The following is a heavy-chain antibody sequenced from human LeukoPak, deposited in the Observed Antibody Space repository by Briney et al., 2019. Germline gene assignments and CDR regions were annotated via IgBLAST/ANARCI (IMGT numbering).Heavy chain of an antibody. Sequence: GGSLRLSCTASQFTFSYYWMSWVRQGPGKGLEWVANIKQDESETYYVDSVKGRFTISRDNAKKSLYLQMNSLRAEDTAVYYCARIAGVIGSFLIEYWGQGTLVTVSS. J-gene: IGHJ4*02. CDR1: QFTFSYYW. D-gene: IGHD2-21*01. V-gene: IGHV3-7*01. CDR3: ARIAGVIGSFLIEY. CDR2: IKQDESET.